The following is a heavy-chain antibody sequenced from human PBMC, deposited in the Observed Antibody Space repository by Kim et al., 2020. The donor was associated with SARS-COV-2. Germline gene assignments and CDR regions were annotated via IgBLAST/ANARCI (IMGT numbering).Heavy chain of an antibody. CDR3: ARAGYYFGSGNNLPLDY. CDR2: IFYSGST. V-gene: IGHV4-59*01. CDR1: GGSINNYY. Sequence: SETLSLTCTVSGGSINNYYWSWIRQPPGKGLEWIGYIFYSGSTNYNPSLKSRVTISIDASKKQFSLKLISVTAADTAVYYCARAGYYFGSGNNLPLDYWG. J-gene: IGHJ4*01. D-gene: IGHD3-10*01.